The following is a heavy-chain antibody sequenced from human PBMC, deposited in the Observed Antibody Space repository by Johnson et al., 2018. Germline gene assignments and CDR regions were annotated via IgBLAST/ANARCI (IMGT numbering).Heavy chain of an antibody. CDR2: ISSTGGTR. D-gene: IGHD4-23*01. J-gene: IGHJ6*03. V-gene: IGHV3-11*04. CDR1: GFTFSDYY. CDR3: ATANGGNSVYYYMDV. Sequence: QVQLQESGGGVVQPGRSLRLSCAASGFTFSDYYMTWIRQVPGKGLEWVSYISSTGGTRHYADSVKGRFTISRDHAKNSLYLQMNRRRADDTAVSYCATANGGNSVYYYMDVGGKGTTVTVSS.